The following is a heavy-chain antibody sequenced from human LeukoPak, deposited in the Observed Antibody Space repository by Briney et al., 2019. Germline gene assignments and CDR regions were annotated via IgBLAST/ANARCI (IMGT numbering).Heavy chain of an antibody. J-gene: IGHJ6*03. CDR2: ISSSSSHI. Sequence: GGALRLSCAASGFTFSNYGMNWVRQAPGKGLGWVSFISSSSSHIYYAHSVRGRFTISRDNAKNSLYLQMNSLRAEDTAVYYCAKGPYDSSGYYYVSNYYYMDVWGKGTTVTISS. V-gene: IGHV3-21*01. D-gene: IGHD3-22*01. CDR3: AKGPYDSSGYYYVSNYYYMDV. CDR1: GFTFSNYG.